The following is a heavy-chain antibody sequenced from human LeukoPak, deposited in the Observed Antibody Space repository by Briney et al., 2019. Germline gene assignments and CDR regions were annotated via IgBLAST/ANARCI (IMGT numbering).Heavy chain of an antibody. J-gene: IGHJ4*02. D-gene: IGHD2-2*01. CDR1: GFTFSDAW. CDR2: IKSKSYGETI. CDR3: STGGGRYCITPSCYYNY. V-gene: IGHV3-15*01. Sequence: PGGSLRLSCAASGFTFSDAWMNWVRQAPGKGLEWVGRIKSKSYGETIDYAAPVKGRFTISRDDSKNTLYLQMNSLKTEDAAVYYCSTGGGRYCITPSCYYNYWGQGTLVTVPS.